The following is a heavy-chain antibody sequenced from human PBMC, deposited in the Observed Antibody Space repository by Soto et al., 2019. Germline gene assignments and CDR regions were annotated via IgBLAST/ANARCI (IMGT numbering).Heavy chain of an antibody. D-gene: IGHD6-13*01. V-gene: IGHV1-18*01. Sequence: QVQLVQSGAEVKKPGASVKVSCKASGYTFTSYVISWVRQAPGQGLEWMGWISAYNGNTNYAQKLQGRVTMTTDTSPRTAYMELRSRRSDDTAVYYCASYREQLVLYGLDVWGQGTTVTVSS. CDR1: GYTFTSYV. J-gene: IGHJ6*02. CDR2: ISAYNGNT. CDR3: ASYREQLVLYGLDV.